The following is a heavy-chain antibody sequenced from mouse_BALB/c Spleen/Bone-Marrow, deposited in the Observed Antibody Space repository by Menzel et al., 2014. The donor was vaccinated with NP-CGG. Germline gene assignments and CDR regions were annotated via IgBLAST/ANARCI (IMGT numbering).Heavy chain of an antibody. Sequence: EAKLVESGGGLVSPGGSLKLSCAASGFTFSNYAMSWVRQTPEKRLEWVATVSSGGSCTYYPDSVKGRFTISRDSAKNTLYLQMSSLRSEDTAMYYCARHGDNYVFDYWGQGTTLTVSS. CDR3: ARHGDNYVFDY. V-gene: IGHV5-9-3*01. CDR2: VSSGGSCT. D-gene: IGHD1-3*01. CDR1: GFTFSNYA. J-gene: IGHJ2*01.